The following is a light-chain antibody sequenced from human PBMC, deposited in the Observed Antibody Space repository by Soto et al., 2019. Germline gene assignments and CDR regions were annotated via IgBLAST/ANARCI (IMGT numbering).Light chain of an antibody. Sequence: QMTEYPCSLSASVGDRVTITCRASQSISSYLNWYHQKPGKAPKLLIYAASSLQSGVPSRFSGSGSGTDCTFTISSLQPEDFATYYCRQYDDLPPPFGQRTLLEIK. V-gene: IGKV1-33*01. J-gene: IGKJ5*01. CDR3: RQYDDLPPP. CDR1: QSISSY. CDR2: AAS.